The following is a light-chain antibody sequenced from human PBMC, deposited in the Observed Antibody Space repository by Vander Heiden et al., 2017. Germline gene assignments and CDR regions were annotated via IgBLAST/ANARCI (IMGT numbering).Light chain of an antibody. CDR1: QSISDY. CDR2: AAS. V-gene: IGKV1-39*01. CDR3: QRSYSSPFT. Sequence: DIQMTQSPSSLSASVGDRVTIPCRASQSISDYLNWYQQKPGKAPNLLISAASSLRSGVPSRFSGSGSGTDFALTISSLQPEDFATYYCQRSYSSPFTFGPGTKVDIK. J-gene: IGKJ3*01.